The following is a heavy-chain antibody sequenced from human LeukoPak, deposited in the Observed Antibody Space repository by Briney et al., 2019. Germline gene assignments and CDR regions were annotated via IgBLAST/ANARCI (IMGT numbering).Heavy chain of an antibody. J-gene: IGHJ5*02. CDR2: ISGSGGST. D-gene: IGHD3-10*01. CDR1: GFTFSSYA. V-gene: IGHV3-23*01. Sequence: GGSLRLSCAASGFTFSSYAMSWVRQAPGKGLEWVSVISGSGGSTYYADSVKGRFTISRDNSKNTLYLQMNSLRAEDTAVYYCAKDQRNYFGSGSYQYNWFDPWGQGTLVTVSS. CDR3: AKDQRNYFGSGSYQYNWFDP.